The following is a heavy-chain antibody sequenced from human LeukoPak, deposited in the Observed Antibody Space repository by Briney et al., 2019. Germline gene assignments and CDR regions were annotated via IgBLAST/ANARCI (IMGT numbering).Heavy chain of an antibody. Sequence: GGSVRLLCTAWGFTLRYYYMSWLRQAPGKALEGFSYFSSRGSTIYYADCVKGRFTISRHNAKNSLYLHMNSLSGEDSALYYCAREGEPPTPYSFDYWGQGTLVTVSS. CDR3: AREGEPPTPYSFDY. J-gene: IGHJ4*02. V-gene: IGHV3-11*01. D-gene: IGHD3-16*01. CDR1: GFTLRYYY. CDR2: FSSRGSTI.